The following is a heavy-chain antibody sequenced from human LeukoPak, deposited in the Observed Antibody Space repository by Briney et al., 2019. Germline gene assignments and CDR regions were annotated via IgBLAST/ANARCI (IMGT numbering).Heavy chain of an antibody. J-gene: IGHJ6*01. Sequence: PGRSLRLSCAASGFTFDDYAMHWVRQAPGQGLEWVAGISRNSGSIGYAHSVKGRFTISRDNAKNTLYLQMNSLRAEDTALYYCAKSDNYYYGMDVWGQGTTGTVSS. CDR3: AKSDNYYYGMDV. CDR2: ISRNSGSI. CDR1: GFTFDDYA. V-gene: IGHV3-9*01. D-gene: IGHD2-21*01.